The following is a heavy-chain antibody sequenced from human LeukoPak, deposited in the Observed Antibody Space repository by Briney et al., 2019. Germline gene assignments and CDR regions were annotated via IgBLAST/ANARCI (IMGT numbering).Heavy chain of an antibody. CDR3: AKDFTSSRYCSGGSCFPYFDY. Sequence: GGSLRLSCAASGFTFSSYAMSWVRQAPGKGLVWVSAISGSGGSTYYADSVKGRFTISRDNSKNTLYLQMNSLRAEDTAVYYCAKDFTSSRYCSGGSCFPYFDYWGQGTLVTVSS. V-gene: IGHV3-23*01. CDR1: GFTFSSYA. J-gene: IGHJ4*02. D-gene: IGHD2-15*01. CDR2: ISGSGGST.